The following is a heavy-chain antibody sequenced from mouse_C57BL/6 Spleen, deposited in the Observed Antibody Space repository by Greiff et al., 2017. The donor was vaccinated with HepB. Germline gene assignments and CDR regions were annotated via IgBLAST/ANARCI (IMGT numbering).Heavy chain of an antibody. D-gene: IGHD1-1*01. CDR2: INPNNGGT. CDR3: ARTLITTVVDYWYFDV. CDR1: GYTFTDYY. V-gene: IGHV1-26*01. J-gene: IGHJ1*03. Sequence: VQLQQSGPELVKPGASVKISCKASGYTFTDYYMNWVKQSHGKSLEWIGDINPNNGGTSYNQKFKGKATLTVDKSSSTAYMELRSLTSEDSAVYYCARTLITTVVDYWYFDVWGTGTTVTVSS.